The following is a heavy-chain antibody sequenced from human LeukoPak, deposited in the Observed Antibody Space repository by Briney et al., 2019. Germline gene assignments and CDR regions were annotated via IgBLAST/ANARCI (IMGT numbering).Heavy chain of an antibody. CDR3: AKGPDRTAMAYYFDY. V-gene: IGHV3-30*18. CDR1: GFTFSSYG. Sequence: PGRSLRLSCAASGFTFSSYGMHWVRQAPGKGLEWVAVISYDGSNKYYVDSVKGRFTISRDNSKNTLYLQMNSLRAEDTAVYYCAKGPDRTAMAYYFDYWGQGTLVTVSS. J-gene: IGHJ4*02. D-gene: IGHD5-18*01. CDR2: ISYDGSNK.